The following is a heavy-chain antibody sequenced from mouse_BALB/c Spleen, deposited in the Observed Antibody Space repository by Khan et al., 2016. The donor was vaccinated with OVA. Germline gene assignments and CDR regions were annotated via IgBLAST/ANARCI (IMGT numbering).Heavy chain of an antibody. CDR3: AKFYYGSVSNWYFAV. CDR2: KWGAGST. CDR1: GFSLTSYG. D-gene: IGHD1-1*01. J-gene: IGHJ1*01. V-gene: IGHV2-3*01. Sequence: QVQLKESGPGLVAPSQSLSITCTVSGFSLTSYGVSWVRQPPGKGLEWRGIKWGAGSTTYHSVLLSRLSISKDNSKSHVFLNLNSLKPDDTATSYCAKFYYGSVSNWYFAVWAAGTTVTVSS.